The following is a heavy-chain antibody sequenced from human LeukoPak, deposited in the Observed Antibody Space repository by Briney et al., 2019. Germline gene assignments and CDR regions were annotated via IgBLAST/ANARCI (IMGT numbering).Heavy chain of an antibody. CDR2: IYTSGST. CDR1: GGSISSDY. CDR3: ARGRGNDYGDYGVFDY. V-gene: IGHV4-4*07. Sequence: SETLSLTCTVSGGSISSDYWSWIRQPAGKGLEWIGRIYTSGSTNYNPSLKSRVTISVDKSKNQFSLKLSSVTAADTAVYYCARGRGNDYGDYGVFDYWGQGTLVTVSS. D-gene: IGHD4-17*01. J-gene: IGHJ4*02.